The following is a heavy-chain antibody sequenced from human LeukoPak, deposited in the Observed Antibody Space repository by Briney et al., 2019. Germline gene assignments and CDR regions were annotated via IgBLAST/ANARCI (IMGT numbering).Heavy chain of an antibody. CDR1: GFTFNHYG. CDR2: IWSDGTNQ. Sequence: GGSLRLSCAAAGFTFNHYGMHWVRQAPGKGLEWVAVIWSDGTNQYYAGSVKGRFTISRDDSGNTVYLQMNSLRPEDTGVYYCARDAQRGFDYSNSLEYWGQGTLVTFST. V-gene: IGHV3-33*01. D-gene: IGHD4-11*01. CDR3: ARDAQRGFDYSNSLEY. J-gene: IGHJ4*02.